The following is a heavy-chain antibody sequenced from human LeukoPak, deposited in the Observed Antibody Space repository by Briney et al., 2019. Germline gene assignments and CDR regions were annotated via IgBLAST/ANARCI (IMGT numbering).Heavy chain of an antibody. D-gene: IGHD3-3*01. Sequence: SETLSLTCTVSGGSISSSSYYWGWIRQPPGKGLEWIGSIYYSGSTYYNPSLKSRVTISVDTSKNQFSLKLSSVTAADTAVYYCARDPGRYDFDIWGQGTMVTVSS. J-gene: IGHJ3*02. CDR3: ARDPGRYDFDI. CDR2: IYYSGST. CDR1: GGSISSSSYY. V-gene: IGHV4-39*07.